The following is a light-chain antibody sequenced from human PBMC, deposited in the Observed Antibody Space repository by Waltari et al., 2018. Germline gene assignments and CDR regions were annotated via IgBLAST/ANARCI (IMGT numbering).Light chain of an antibody. CDR1: SGSLSTTSY. CDR3: LLYMGSGIWV. CDR2: KAY. J-gene: IGLJ3*02. Sequence: CALSSGSLSTTSYASWYQQRPGQTPRTLVYKAYSRSSGVPDRFSGSILGNKAALIITGAQADDEAVYYCLLYMGSGIWVFGGGTKLTVL. V-gene: IGLV8-61*01.